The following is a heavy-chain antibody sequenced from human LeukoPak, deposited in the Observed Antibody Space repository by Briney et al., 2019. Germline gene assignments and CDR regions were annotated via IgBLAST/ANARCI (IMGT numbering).Heavy chain of an antibody. CDR3: ARGAYCGGDCVLEYCQH. V-gene: IGHV3-66*02. D-gene: IGHD2-21*01. Sequence: PGGSLRLSCAASGFTVSSNYMSGVRQAPGKGLEWVSVIYSGGSTYYADSVKGRFTISRDNSKNTLYLQMNSLRAEDTAVYYCARGAYCGGDCVLEYCQHWGQGTLVTVSS. J-gene: IGHJ1*01. CDR2: IYSGGST. CDR1: GFTVSSNY.